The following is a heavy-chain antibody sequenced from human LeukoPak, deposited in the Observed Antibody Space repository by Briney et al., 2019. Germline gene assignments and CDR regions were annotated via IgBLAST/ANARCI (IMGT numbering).Heavy chain of an antibody. J-gene: IGHJ5*02. D-gene: IGHD3-10*01. Sequence: GGSLRLSCTASGVTFGDYAMSWVRQAPGKGLEWVGFIRSKAYGGTAEYAASVKGRFIISRDDSRSIAYLQMNSLKTEDTAVYYCTRAPSLSWFDPWGQGTLVTVSS. V-gene: IGHV3-49*04. CDR1: GVTFGDYA. CDR3: TRAPSLSWFDP. CDR2: IRSKAYGGTA.